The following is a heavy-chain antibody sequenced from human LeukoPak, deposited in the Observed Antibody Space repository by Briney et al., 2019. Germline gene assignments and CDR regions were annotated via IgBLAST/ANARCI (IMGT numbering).Heavy chain of an antibody. D-gene: IGHD6-19*01. Sequence: GASVKVSCKASGGTFSSYAISWVRQAPGQGLEWMGGIIPIFGTANYAQKFQGRVTITADESTSTAYMELSSLRSEDTAVYYCAGGFIPTTQSSGWYSWGQGTLVTVSS. CDR2: IIPIFGTA. CDR1: GGTFSSYA. V-gene: IGHV1-69*13. CDR3: AGGFIPTTQSSGWYS. J-gene: IGHJ4*02.